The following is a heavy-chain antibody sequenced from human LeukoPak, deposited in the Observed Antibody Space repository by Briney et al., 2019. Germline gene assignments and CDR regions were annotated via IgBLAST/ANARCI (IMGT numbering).Heavy chain of an antibody. CDR2: FDPEDGET. J-gene: IGHJ4*02. D-gene: IGHD3-10*01. CDR3: ATNYGSGSYNEYYFDY. CDR1: GYTLTELS. Sequence: ASVKVSCKVSGYTLTELSMHWVRQAPGKGLEWMGGFDPEDGETIYAQKFQGRVTMTEDTSTDTAYMELSSLRSEDTAVYYCATNYGSGSYNEYYFDYWGQGTLVTVSS. V-gene: IGHV1-24*01.